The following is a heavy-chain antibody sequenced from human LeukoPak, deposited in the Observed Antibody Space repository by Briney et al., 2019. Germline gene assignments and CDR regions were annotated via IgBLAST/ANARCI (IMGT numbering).Heavy chain of an antibody. V-gene: IGHV3-7*01. Sequence: GRSLRLSCAASGFTFSSYGMHWVRQAPGKGLEWVANIKEDGSETFYVDSVKGRFTISRDNAKDSLYLQMNSLRAEDTAVYYCARDGVVNFWVSYGTYNYYYHMDVWGTGTTVTVSS. CDR1: GFTFSSYG. D-gene: IGHD3-3*01. J-gene: IGHJ6*03. CDR2: IKEDGSET. CDR3: ARDGVVNFWVSYGTYNYYYHMDV.